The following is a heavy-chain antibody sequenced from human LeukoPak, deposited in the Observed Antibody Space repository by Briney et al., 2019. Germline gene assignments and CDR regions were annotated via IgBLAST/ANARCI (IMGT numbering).Heavy chain of an antibody. Sequence: PGGSLRLSCAASGFSFSTYTMHWVRQAPGKGLEWVSFISYDGKNKDYADFVKGRFTISRDNSKNTLYLQMNSLRAEDTAVYYCARDRYYGSGRYNYFDYWGQGTLVTVSS. V-gene: IGHV3-30*04. CDR2: ISYDGKNK. D-gene: IGHD3-10*01. CDR1: GFSFSTYT. J-gene: IGHJ4*02. CDR3: ARDRYYGSGRYNYFDY.